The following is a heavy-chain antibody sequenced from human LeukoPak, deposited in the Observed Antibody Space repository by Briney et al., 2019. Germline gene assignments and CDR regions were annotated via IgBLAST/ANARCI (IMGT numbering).Heavy chain of an antibody. CDR1: GFTFSSYS. CDR2: ISSSSSYI. J-gene: IGHJ4*02. V-gene: IGHV3-21*01. CDR3: ARALRDSSGYYSPGGY. Sequence: GGSLRLSCAASGFTFSSYSMNWVRQAPGKGLEWVSSISSSSSYIYYADSVKGRFTISRDNAKNSLYLQMYSLRAEDTAVYYCARALRDSSGYYSPGGYWGQGTLVTVSS. D-gene: IGHD3-22*01.